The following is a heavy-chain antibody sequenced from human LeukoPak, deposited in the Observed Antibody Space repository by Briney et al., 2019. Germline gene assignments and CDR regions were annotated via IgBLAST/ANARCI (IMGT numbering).Heavy chain of an antibody. CDR2: ISAYNGNT. CDR1: GYTFTSYG. CDR3: ARDSSTAYCGGDCFTGDAFDI. Sequence: ASVKVSCKASGYTFTSYGISWVRQAPGRGLEWMGWISAYNGNTNYAQKLQGRVTMTTDTSTSTAYMELRSLRSDDTAVYYCARDSSTAYCGGDCFTGDAFDIWGQGTMVTVSS. J-gene: IGHJ3*02. D-gene: IGHD2-21*02. V-gene: IGHV1-18*01.